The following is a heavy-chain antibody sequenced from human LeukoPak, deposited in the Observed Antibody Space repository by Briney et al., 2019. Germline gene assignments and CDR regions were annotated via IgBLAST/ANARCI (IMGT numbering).Heavy chain of an antibody. D-gene: IGHD2-15*01. J-gene: IGHJ5*02. CDR1: GFTFSDYA. Sequence: GGSLRLSRAASGFTFSDYALHWVRQAPGKGLEWVAVISYDGSNKYYADSVKGRFTISRDNSKNTLYLQMNSLRAEDTAVYYCAKGRGFDVYCRAGSCSTSDPWGQGTLVTVSS. CDR3: AKGRGFDVYCRAGSCSTSDP. V-gene: IGHV3-30*01. CDR2: ISYDGSNK.